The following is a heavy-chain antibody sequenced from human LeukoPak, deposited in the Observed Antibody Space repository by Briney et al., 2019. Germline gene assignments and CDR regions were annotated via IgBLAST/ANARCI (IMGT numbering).Heavy chain of an antibody. J-gene: IGHJ6*04. D-gene: IGHD1-20*01. Sequence: SETLSLTCTVSGASIRSYYWTWIRQTPGKGLEWIGYMYYSGTTKNNPSLKSRVTMSVDTSKNQFSLRLSSVTAADPAVYYCARWMGIESMTGRFNYYGMDVWGKGTTVTVSS. CDR2: MYYSGTT. CDR1: GASIRSYY. V-gene: IGHV4-59*01. CDR3: ARWMGIESMTGRFNYYGMDV.